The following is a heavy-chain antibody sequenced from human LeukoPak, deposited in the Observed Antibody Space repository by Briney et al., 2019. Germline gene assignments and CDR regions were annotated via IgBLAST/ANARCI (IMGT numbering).Heavy chain of an antibody. V-gene: IGHV1-69*04. CDR3: ARVNVLRYFDWLLGGAFDI. CDR1: GGTFSSYA. Sequence: ASVKVSCKASGGTFSSYAIGWVRQAPGQGLERMGRIIPIFGIANYAQKFQGRVTITADKSTSTAYMELSSLRSEDTAVYYCARVNVLRYFDWLLGGAFDIWGQGTMVTVSS. D-gene: IGHD3-9*01. CDR2: IIPIFGIA. J-gene: IGHJ3*02.